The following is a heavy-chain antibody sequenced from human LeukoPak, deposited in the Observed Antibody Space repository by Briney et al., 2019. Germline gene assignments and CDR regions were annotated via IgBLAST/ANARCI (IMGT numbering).Heavy chain of an antibody. Sequence: GGSLRLSCIGSGFTLGDYAMSWVRQAPGKGLEWVGFIRSRPYGGTTEYAASVKGRFTISRDDSKSIAYLQMNSLKTEDTAVYYCTRTRSYYDSSAFDYWGQGTLVTVSS. V-gene: IGHV3-49*04. J-gene: IGHJ4*02. CDR2: IRSRPYGGTT. CDR1: GFTLGDYA. D-gene: IGHD3-22*01. CDR3: TRTRSYYDSSAFDY.